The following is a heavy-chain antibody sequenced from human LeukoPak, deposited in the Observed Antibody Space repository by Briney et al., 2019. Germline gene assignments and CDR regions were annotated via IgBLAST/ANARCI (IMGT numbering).Heavy chain of an antibody. Sequence: ASVKVSCKASGGTFSSYAISWVRQAPGQGLEWMGGIIPIFGTANYAQKFQGRVTITADESTSTAYMELSILRSEDTAVYYCARSGITMVRGVIITGFDYWGQGTLVTVSS. D-gene: IGHD3-10*01. CDR2: IIPIFGTA. V-gene: IGHV1-69*13. CDR3: ARSGITMVRGVIITGFDY. CDR1: GGTFSSYA. J-gene: IGHJ4*02.